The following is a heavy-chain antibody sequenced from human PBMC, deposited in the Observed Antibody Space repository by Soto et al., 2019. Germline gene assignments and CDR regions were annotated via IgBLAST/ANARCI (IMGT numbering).Heavy chain of an antibody. Sequence: PGGSLRLSCAASGFTFSSYVMTWVRQAPGKGLEWVSGIGGSGGSTNYADSVKGRFTISRDNSKNTLYLQMSSLRAEDTAVYYCAKNPGYYYDSTGYHFGDWGQGTLVTVSS. D-gene: IGHD3-22*01. CDR3: AKNPGYYYDSTGYHFGD. CDR2: IGGSGGST. CDR1: GFTFSSYV. V-gene: IGHV3-23*01. J-gene: IGHJ4*02.